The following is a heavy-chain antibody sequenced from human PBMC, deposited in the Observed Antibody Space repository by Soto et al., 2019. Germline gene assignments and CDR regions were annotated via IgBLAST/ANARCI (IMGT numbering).Heavy chain of an antibody. D-gene: IGHD2-8*02. Sequence: EVQLVESGGGLIQPGGSLRLSCAASGFTFSSYGMNWVRQAPGKGLEWVSYISRSTSAVYYADSVKGRFTISRDNDKDSVELRRSSLRDEGTAVSYCVRGLSGVGAYCGFYLWGGGALGTVSP. CDR2: ISRSTSAV. J-gene: IGHJ2*01. CDR3: VRGLSGVGAYCGFYL. V-gene: IGHV3-48*02. CDR1: GFTFSSYG.